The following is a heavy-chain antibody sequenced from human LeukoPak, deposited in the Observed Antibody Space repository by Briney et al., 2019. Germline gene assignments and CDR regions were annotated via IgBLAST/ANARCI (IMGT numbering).Heavy chain of an antibody. Sequence: SQTLSLTCAISGDSVSSTSVAWNWIRQSPSRGLEGLGRTYYRSEWKNDYEESVKSRVTINPDTSKNQFSLKLNSVTPEETAVYYCARDRAVATADYYGMDVWGQGTTVTVSS. J-gene: IGHJ6*02. D-gene: IGHD6-19*01. CDR3: ARDRAVATADYYGMDV. CDR1: GDSVSSTSVA. CDR2: TYYRSEWKN. V-gene: IGHV6-1*01.